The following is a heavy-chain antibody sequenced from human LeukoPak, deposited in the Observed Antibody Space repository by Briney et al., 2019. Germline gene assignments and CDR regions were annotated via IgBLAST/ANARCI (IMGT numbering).Heavy chain of an antibody. CDR3: ARHGDASTGSYYYYYMDV. J-gene: IGHJ6*03. V-gene: IGHV4-39*07. CDR1: GGSVSSTTYY. Sequence: SETLSLTCTVSGGSVSSTTYYWGWIRQAPGRGLVWIGSIYYSGSTYYSSSLKSRVSISVDTSKSQFSLRLFSVTAADTAVYYCARHGDASTGSYYYYYMDVWGKGTTVTVSS. CDR2: IYYSGST. D-gene: IGHD4-17*01.